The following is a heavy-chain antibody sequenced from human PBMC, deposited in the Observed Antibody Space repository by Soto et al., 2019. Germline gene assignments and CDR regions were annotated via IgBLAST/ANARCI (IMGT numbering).Heavy chain of an antibody. D-gene: IGHD6-6*01. CDR1: GGTFSSYT. CDR2: IIPILGIA. V-gene: IGHV1-69*02. J-gene: IGHJ6*03. CDR3: ARSLAARFNYYYYYMDV. Sequence: QVQLVQSGAEVKKPGPSVKVSCKASGGTFSSYTISWVRQAPGQGLEWMGRIIPILGIANYAQKFQGRVTITADKSTSTAYMELSSLRSEDTAVYYCARSLAARFNYYYYYMDVWGKGTTVTVSS.